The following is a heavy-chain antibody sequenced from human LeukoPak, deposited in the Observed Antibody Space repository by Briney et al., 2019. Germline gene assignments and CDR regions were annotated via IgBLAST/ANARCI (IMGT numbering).Heavy chain of an antibody. V-gene: IGHV3-74*01. Sequence: GGSLRLSCAASGFTFSDFWMHWVRQVPGKGLVSVSRINSDGRSTTYADSVRGRFTISRDNARNTLFLQMDSLRDEDSAVYYCARDRDSYSSSSGFDPWGQGTLVTVSA. CDR2: INSDGRST. D-gene: IGHD6-6*01. J-gene: IGHJ5*02. CDR1: GFTFSDFW. CDR3: ARDRDSYSSSSGFDP.